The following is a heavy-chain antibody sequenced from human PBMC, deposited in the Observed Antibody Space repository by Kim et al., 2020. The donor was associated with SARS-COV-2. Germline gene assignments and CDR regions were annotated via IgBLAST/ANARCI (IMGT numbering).Heavy chain of an antibody. CDR2: ISGSGGST. CDR1: GFTFSSYA. D-gene: IGHD3-22*01. Sequence: GGSLRLSCAASGFTFSSYAMSWVRQAPGKGLEWVSAISGSGGSTYYADSVKGRFTISRDNSKNTLYLQMNSLRAEDTAVYYCAKIRYDSSGYYLYYFDYWGQGTLVTVSS. J-gene: IGHJ4*02. V-gene: IGHV3-23*01. CDR3: AKIRYDSSGYYLYYFDY.